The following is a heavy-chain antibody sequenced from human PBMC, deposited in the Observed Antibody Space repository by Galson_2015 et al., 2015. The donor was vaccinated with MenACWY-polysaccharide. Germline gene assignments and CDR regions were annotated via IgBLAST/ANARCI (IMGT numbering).Heavy chain of an antibody. V-gene: IGHV6-1*01. J-gene: IGHJ2*01. CDR3: ARAPAPGRWYSDL. CDR1: GDSASSNSAA. CDR2: TYYTSEWYN. Sequence: CAISGDSASSNSAAWHWIRQSPSRGLEWLGRTYYTSEWYNDYAVSVNSRIIINPDTSRNQFSLQLNSVTPEDTALYYCARAPAPGRWYSDLWGRGTLVTVSS. D-gene: IGHD1-1*01.